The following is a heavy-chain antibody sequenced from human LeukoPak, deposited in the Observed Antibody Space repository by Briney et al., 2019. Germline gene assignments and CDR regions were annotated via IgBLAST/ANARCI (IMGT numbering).Heavy chain of an antibody. Sequence: ASVKVSCKVSGYTLTELSMHWVRQAPGKGLEWMGGFDLEDGETIYAQKFQGRVTMTEDTSTDTAYMELSSLRSEDTAVYYCARTYRSITMVRGVTVNWFDPWGQGTLVTVSS. CDR3: ARTYRSITMVRGVTVNWFDP. V-gene: IGHV1-24*01. J-gene: IGHJ5*02. CDR1: GYTLTELS. D-gene: IGHD3-10*01. CDR2: FDLEDGET.